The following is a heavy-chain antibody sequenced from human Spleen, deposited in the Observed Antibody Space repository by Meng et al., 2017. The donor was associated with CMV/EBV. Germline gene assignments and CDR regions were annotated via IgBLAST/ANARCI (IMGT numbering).Heavy chain of an antibody. D-gene: IGHD3-16*01. CDR3: ARDDNHCLYSTWFDS. CDR1: DCNSIASNY. J-gene: IGHJ5*01. CDR2: IYHGGAD. Sequence: DCNSIASNYCSWIRQMPGKGLEWIGYIYHGGADYRYTSFKRRVTISVAITKNRLSLDLSTGTAADTAINYCARDDNHCLYSTWFDSWGQGTLVTVSS. V-gene: IGHV4-31*02.